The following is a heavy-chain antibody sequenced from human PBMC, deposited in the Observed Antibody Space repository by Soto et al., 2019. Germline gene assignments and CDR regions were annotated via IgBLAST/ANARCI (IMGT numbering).Heavy chain of an antibody. Sequence: GGSLRLSCAASGFTFSSYSMVWVRQAPGKGLEWISYIFVTSTPIYYADSVKGRFTVSRDNAKNSLFLVMNSLRAEDTAVYYCARDKDWAFDYWGQGTLVTVSS. CDR3: ARDKDWAFDY. J-gene: IGHJ4*02. CDR1: GFTFSSYS. V-gene: IGHV3-48*04. CDR2: IFVTSTPI. D-gene: IGHD3-9*01.